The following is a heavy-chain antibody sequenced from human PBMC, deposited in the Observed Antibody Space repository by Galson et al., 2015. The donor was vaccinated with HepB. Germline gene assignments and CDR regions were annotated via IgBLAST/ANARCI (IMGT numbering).Heavy chain of an antibody. CDR1: GFTFSNHS. CDR3: ARGDLNDFWSGYAYYYYGMDV. CDR2: ISHNGGTI. V-gene: IGHV3-48*04. Sequence: SLRLSCAASGFTFSNHSINWVRQAPGRGLEWVSYISHNGGTIYYADSVRGRFTISRDNAKNSLYLQMNSLRVEDTAVYYCARGDLNDFWSGYAYYYYGMDVWGQGTTVTVSS. J-gene: IGHJ6*02. D-gene: IGHD3-3*01.